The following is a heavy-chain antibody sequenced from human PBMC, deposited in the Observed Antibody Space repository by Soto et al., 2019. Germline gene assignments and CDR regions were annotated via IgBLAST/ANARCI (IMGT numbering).Heavy chain of an antibody. CDR3: ARGPRLSSTGTGAQ. V-gene: IGHV3-74*01. D-gene: IGHD1-1*01. CDR1: VFTFSAYW. Sequence: LRLSCAVSVFTFSAYWMHWVRQVPGKGLTWVSLISDDGSTATYSDSVKGRFVISRDNAKNSLYLEMNTLRADDSGLYYCARGPRLSSTGTGAQWGRGTLVTV. J-gene: IGHJ4*02. CDR2: ISDDGSTA.